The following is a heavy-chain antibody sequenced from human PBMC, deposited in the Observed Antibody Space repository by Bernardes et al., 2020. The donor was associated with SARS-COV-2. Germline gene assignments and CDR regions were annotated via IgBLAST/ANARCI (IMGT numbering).Heavy chain of an antibody. CDR1: GGSISSSSYY. D-gene: IGHD1-26*01. CDR2: IYYSGST. J-gene: IGHJ4*02. CDR3: ARHLRWVGHFDY. V-gene: IGHV4-39*01. Sequence: SETLSLTCTVSGGSISSSSYYWGWIRQPPGKGLEWIGSIYYSGSTYYNPSLKSRVTISVDTSKNQFSLKLSSVTAADTAVYYCARHLRWVGHFDYWGQGTLVTVSS.